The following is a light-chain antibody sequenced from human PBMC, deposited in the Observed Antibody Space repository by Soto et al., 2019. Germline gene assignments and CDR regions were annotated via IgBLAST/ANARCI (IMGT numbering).Light chain of an antibody. J-gene: IGKJ5*01. CDR2: ATS. V-gene: IGKV3-11*01. CDR3: QQRSNWPIT. Sequence: EIVLTQSPATLSLSPGETATLSCRASQSVSWYLAWYQQRPGQAPRLLIYATSSRATGIPARFSGSGSGTDFTLTISSLEPEDFAVYHCQQRSNWPITFGQGTRLEIK. CDR1: QSVSWY.